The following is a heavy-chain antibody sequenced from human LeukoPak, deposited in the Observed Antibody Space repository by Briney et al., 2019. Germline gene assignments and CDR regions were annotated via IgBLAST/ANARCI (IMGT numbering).Heavy chain of an antibody. CDR1: GFTFSSYW. CDR3: ARDTYYYDSSGYYLFDY. D-gene: IGHD3-22*01. J-gene: IGHJ4*02. Sequence: GGSLRLSCAASGFTFSSYWMHWVRQAPGKGLVWVSRINSDGSSTSYADSVKGRFTISRDNAKNTLYLQVNSLRAEDTAVYYCARDTYYYDSSGYYLFDYWGQGTLVTVSS. CDR2: INSDGSST. V-gene: IGHV3-74*01.